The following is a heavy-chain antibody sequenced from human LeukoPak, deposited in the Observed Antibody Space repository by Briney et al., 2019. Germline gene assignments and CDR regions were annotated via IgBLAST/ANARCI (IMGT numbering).Heavy chain of an antibody. J-gene: IGHJ4*02. CDR1: GFPLSSYS. CDR2: ISSSSSYI. CDR3: ARGIAVAGTDFDY. Sequence: PGGSLRLSCAASGFPLSSYSMNWLRQAPGKGLEWVSSISSSSSYIYYADSVKGRFTISRDNAKNSLYLQMNSLRAEDTAVYYCARGIAVAGTDFDYWGQGTLVTVSS. D-gene: IGHD6-19*01. V-gene: IGHV3-21*01.